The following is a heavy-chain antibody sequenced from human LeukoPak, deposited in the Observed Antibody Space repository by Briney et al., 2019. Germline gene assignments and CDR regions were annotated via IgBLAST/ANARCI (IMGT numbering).Heavy chain of an antibody. Sequence: GGPLRFSVAASGFRFGTYELNWAGQAPGKGLEWLSYISYNGRSIYYADTVKGRFTISRDNAKNSLYLQMNSLRVEDTAVYYCAREGYSPYWGQGTLVTVSS. J-gene: IGHJ4*02. V-gene: IGHV3-48*03. D-gene: IGHD6-13*01. CDR1: GFRFGTYE. CDR3: AREGYSPY. CDR2: ISYNGRSI.